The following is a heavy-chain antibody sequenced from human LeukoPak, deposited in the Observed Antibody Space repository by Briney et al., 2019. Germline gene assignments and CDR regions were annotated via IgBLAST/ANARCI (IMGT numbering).Heavy chain of an antibody. J-gene: IGHJ4*02. CDR1: GGTFSTYE. CDR3: ARGGADIDG. Sequence: ASVKVSCKASGGTFSTYEISWVRQAPGQGLEWMGWISTYNGNTKYAQKFQGRVAMTTDTSTSTAYMELRSLRSDDTAVYYCARGGADIDGWGQGTLVTVSS. D-gene: IGHD3-16*01. V-gene: IGHV1-18*01. CDR2: ISTYNGNT.